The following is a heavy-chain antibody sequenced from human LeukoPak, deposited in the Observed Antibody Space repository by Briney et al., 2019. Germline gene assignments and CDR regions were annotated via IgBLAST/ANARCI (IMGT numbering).Heavy chain of an antibody. D-gene: IGHD4-17*01. CDR3: ARDLVTVTKGFDI. CDR1: GDSFSSHT. CDR2: ISYIGST. J-gene: IGHJ3*02. V-gene: IGHV4-59*11. Sequence: PSETLSLTCTVSGDSFSSHTWTWIRQPPGKGLEWIGYISYIGSTNYNPSLKSRVTISIDTSKNQFSLKLSSVTAADTAVYYCARDLVTVTKGFDIWGQGTMVSVSS.